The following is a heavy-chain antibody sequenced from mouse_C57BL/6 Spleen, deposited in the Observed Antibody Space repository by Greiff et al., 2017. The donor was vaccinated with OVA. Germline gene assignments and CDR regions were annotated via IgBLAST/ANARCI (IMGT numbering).Heavy chain of an antibody. Sequence: VQLQQSGPELVKPGASVKIPCKASGYTFTDYNMDWVKQSHGKSLEWIGDINPNNGGTIYNQKFKGKATLTVDKSSSTAYMELRSLTSEDTAVYYCARRKYYSNYWYFDVWGTGTTVTVSS. CDR2: INPNNGGT. CDR3: ARRKYYSNYWYFDV. CDR1: GYTFTDYN. D-gene: IGHD2-5*01. V-gene: IGHV1-18*01. J-gene: IGHJ1*03.